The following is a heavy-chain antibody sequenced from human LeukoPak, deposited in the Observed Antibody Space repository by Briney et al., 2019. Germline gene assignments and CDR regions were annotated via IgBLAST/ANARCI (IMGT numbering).Heavy chain of an antibody. CDR1: GFTVSSNS. J-gene: IGHJ4*02. CDR3: ARRAGAYSHPYDY. V-gene: IGHV3-53*01. Sequence: PGGSLRLSCTVSGFTVSSNSMSWVRQGPGKGLERVSFIYSDNTHYSDSVKGRFTISRDNSKNTLYLQMNSLRAEDTAVYYCARRAGAYSHPYDYWGQGTLVTVSS. D-gene: IGHD4/OR15-4a*01. CDR2: IYSDNT.